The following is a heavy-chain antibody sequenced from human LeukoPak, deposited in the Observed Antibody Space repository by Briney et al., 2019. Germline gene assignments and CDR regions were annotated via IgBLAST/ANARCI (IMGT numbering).Heavy chain of an antibody. CDR1: GFTFSSYS. D-gene: IGHD3-22*01. CDR3: AKDDSPGKERLEVIDY. V-gene: IGHV3-23*01. CDR2: ISGSGGST. Sequence: PGGSLRLSCAASGFTFSSYSMNWVRQAPGKGLEWVSGISGSGGSTYFADSVKGRFTISRDNSKNTLYLQMNSLRAEDTAVYYCAKDDSPGKERLEVIDYWGQGTLVAVSS. J-gene: IGHJ4*02.